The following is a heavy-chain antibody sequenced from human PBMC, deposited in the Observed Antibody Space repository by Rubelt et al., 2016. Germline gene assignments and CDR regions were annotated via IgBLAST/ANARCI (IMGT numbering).Heavy chain of an antibody. CDR3: ARLGTYYDFWSGYSRPYYFDY. D-gene: IGHD3-3*01. J-gene: IGHJ4*02. V-gene: IGHV4-59*08. Sequence: KRRVTISVDTSKNQFSLKLSSVTAADTAVYYCARLGTYYDFWSGYSRPYYFDYWGQGTLVTVSS.